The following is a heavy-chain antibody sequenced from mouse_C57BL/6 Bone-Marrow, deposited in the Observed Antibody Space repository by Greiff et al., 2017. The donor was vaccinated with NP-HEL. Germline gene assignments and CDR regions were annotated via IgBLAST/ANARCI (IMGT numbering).Heavy chain of an antibody. Sequence: QVQLQQSGAELVKPGASVKMSCKASGYTFTSYWITWVKQRPGQGLEWIGDIYPGSGSTNYNEKFKSKATLTVDTSSSTAYMQLSSLTSEDSAVYYCARQRFITTVVDLYWYFDVWGTGTTVTVSS. D-gene: IGHD1-1*01. CDR3: ARQRFITTVVDLYWYFDV. V-gene: IGHV1-55*01. CDR2: IYPGSGST. CDR1: GYTFTSYW. J-gene: IGHJ1*03.